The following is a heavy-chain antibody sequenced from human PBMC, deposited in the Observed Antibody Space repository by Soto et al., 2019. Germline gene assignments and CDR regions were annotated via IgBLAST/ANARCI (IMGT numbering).Heavy chain of an antibody. CDR2: IDAGNGDR. J-gene: IGHJ3*02. CDR1: GYIFSSFA. D-gene: IGHD2-21*02. CDR3: ARGGRVPYCTADCQHALEI. V-gene: IGHV1-3*01. Sequence: ASVKASCKASGYIFSSFAMHWVSQAPGQRPEWMGWIDAGNGDRKTSLKFQGRVTLSRGTLSITAYMYLYSLRYEDTAVYYCARGGRVPYCTADCQHALEIWGQGTRVTVSS.